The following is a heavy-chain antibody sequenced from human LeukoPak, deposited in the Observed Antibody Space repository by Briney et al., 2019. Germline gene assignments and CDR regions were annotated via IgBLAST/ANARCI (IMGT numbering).Heavy chain of an antibody. D-gene: IGHD3-22*01. Sequence: EPSETLSLTCTVSGGSISSYYWSWIRQPPGKGLEWIGYIYYSGSTSYNPSLQSRVTISVDTSKNQFSLKLTSVTTADTAVYYCARTGYYDTSGYYRLYYFDYWGQGSLVTVSS. CDR2: IYYSGST. CDR1: GGSISSYY. CDR3: ARTGYYDTSGYYRLYYFDY. V-gene: IGHV4-59*01. J-gene: IGHJ4*02.